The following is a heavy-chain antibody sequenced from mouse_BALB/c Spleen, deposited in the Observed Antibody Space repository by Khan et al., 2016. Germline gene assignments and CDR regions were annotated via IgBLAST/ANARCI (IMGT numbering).Heavy chain of an antibody. CDR1: GDSITSGY. CDR2: ISYSGST. V-gene: IGHV3-8*02. J-gene: IGHJ4*01. CDR3: ARWDGNYGYYAMDY. D-gene: IGHD2-1*01. Sequence: EVHLQESGPSLVKPSQTLSLTCSVTGDSITSGYWNWIRKFPGNKLEYMGYISYSGSTYYNPSLKSRISITRDTSKNQYYLQLNSVTTEDTATYYCARWDGNYGYYAMDYWGQGTSVTVSS.